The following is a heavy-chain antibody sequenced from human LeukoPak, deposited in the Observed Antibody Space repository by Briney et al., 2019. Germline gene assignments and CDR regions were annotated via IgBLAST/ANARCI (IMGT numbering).Heavy chain of an antibody. Sequence: ASVKVSCKASRGTFSSYAINWVRQATGQGLEWMGWMNPNSGNTGYAQKFQGRVTMTRNTSISTAYMELSSLRSEDTAVYYCARGDYYDSSATFDYWGQGTLVTVSS. J-gene: IGHJ4*02. CDR1: RGTFSSYA. V-gene: IGHV1-8*02. D-gene: IGHD3-22*01. CDR2: MNPNSGNT. CDR3: ARGDYYDSSATFDY.